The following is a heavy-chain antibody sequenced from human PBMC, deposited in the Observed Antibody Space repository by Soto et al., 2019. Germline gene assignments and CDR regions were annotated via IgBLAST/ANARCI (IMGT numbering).Heavy chain of an antibody. V-gene: IGHV1-8*01. CDR3: AVTSQTILIDPPDRLDV. CDR1: GYTFTSYD. Sequence: ASVKVSCKASGYTFTSYDINWVRQATGQGLEWMGWMNPNSGNTGYAQKFQGRVTMTRNTSISTAYMELSSLRSEDTAVYYCAVTSQTILIDPPDRLDVWGKGTTVTVSS. J-gene: IGHJ6*04. CDR2: MNPNSGNT. D-gene: IGHD3-22*01.